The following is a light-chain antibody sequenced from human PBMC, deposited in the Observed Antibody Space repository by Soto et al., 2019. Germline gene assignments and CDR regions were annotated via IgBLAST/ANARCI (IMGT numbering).Light chain of an antibody. J-gene: IGLJ2*01. V-gene: IGLV2-14*01. CDR2: EVS. CDR1: SRDVGGYNY. Sequence: QSALTQPASVSGSPGQSITISCTGTSRDVGGYNYVCWYQQHPGKAPKLMIYEVSNRPSGVSNRFSGSKSGNTASLTISGLQAEDEADYYCSSYTSSSTLNVVFGGGTQLTVL. CDR3: SSYTSSSTLNVV.